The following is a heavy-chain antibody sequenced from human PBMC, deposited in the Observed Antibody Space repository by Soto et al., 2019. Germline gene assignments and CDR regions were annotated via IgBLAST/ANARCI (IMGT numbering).Heavy chain of an antibody. J-gene: IGHJ4*02. CDR2: MQPSTGRT. CDR1: GYSFTSLD. V-gene: IGHV1-8*01. CDR3: ARGVSAGVDY. D-gene: IGHD1-26*01. Sequence: ASVKVSCKASGYSFTSLDINWVRQTAGQGLEWMGWMQPSTGRTGYAQKFQGRVTMTRDTSINTAYMELTTLTSDDTAFYYCARGVSAGVDYWGQGTLVTAPQ.